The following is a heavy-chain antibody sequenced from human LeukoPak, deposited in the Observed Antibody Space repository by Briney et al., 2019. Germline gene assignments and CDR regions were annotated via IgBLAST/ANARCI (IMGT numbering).Heavy chain of an antibody. J-gene: IGHJ4*02. CDR2: INPNSGGT. Sequence: ASVKVSCKASGYTFTGYYMHWVRQAPGQGLEWMGWINPNSGGTNYAQKFQGRVTMTRDTSISTAYMELSRLRSDDTAVYYCARVGVSRGLVQQWPAFDYWGQGTLVTVSS. V-gene: IGHV1-2*02. CDR3: ARVGVSRGLVQQWPAFDY. CDR1: GYTFTGYY. D-gene: IGHD6-19*01.